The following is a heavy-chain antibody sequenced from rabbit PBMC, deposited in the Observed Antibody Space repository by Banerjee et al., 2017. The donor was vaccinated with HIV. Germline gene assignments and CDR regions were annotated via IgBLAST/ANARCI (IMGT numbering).Heavy chain of an antibody. D-gene: IGHD8-1*01. Sequence: QEQLEESGGDLVKPEGSLTLTCTASGFSFSSSYYMCWVRQAPGKGLELIACIDTSSDSTWYASWVNGRFTISRSTSLDTVDLEMTSLTAADTATYFCARGEWVGGSVYIWNPYYFNLWGPGTLVTVS. CDR2: IDTSSDST. CDR1: GFSFSSSYY. V-gene: IGHV1S43*01. J-gene: IGHJ4*01. CDR3: ARGEWVGGSVYIWNPYYFNL.